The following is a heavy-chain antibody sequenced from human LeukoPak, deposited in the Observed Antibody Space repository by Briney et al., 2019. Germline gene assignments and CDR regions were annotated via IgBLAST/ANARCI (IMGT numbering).Heavy chain of an antibody. CDR2: ISSSSSYI. CDR1: GFTFSSYS. V-gene: IGHV3-21*01. CDR3: ARQGAAAGFYYFDY. J-gene: IGHJ4*02. D-gene: IGHD6-13*01. Sequence: GGSLRLSCAASGFTFSSYSMNWVRQAPGKGLEWVSSISSSSSYIYYADSVKGRFTISRDNSKNTLYLQMNSLRAEDTAVYYCARQGAAAGFYYFDYWDQGTLVTVSS.